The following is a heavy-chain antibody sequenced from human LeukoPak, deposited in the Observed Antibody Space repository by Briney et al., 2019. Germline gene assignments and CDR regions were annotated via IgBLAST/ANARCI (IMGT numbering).Heavy chain of an antibody. CDR2: IKTKAESDAT. CDR3: ARRDCWRLKCCSFDY. J-gene: IGHJ4*02. Sequence: GGALRLSCAASGFTFSSYAMSWVRQAPGKGLEWVARIKTKAESDATAYVGSVKGRFIVSRDDSRNTAYLQMNNLKSEDTAVYYCARRDCWRLKCCSFDYWGQGILVSVSS. D-gene: IGHD3-16*01. V-gene: IGHV3-73*01. CDR1: GFTFSSYA.